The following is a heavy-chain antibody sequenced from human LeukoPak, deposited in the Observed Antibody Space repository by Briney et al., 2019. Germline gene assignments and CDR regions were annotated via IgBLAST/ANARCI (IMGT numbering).Heavy chain of an antibody. CDR3: ARDKVDKLDSSGVFDY. D-gene: IGHD3-22*01. CDR1: GGSISSGSYY. J-gene: IGHJ4*02. V-gene: IGHV4-31*03. CDR2: IYYSGST. Sequence: PSETLSLTCIASGGSISSGSYYWSWIRQHPGKGLEWIVYIYYSGSTYYNPSLKSRVTISVDTSKNQFSLKLSSVTAADTAVYYCARDKVDKLDSSGVFDYWGQGTLVTVSS.